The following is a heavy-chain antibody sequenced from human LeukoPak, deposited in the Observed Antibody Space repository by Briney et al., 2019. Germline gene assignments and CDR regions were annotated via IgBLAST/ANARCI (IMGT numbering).Heavy chain of an antibody. CDR1: GFTFDDYG. D-gene: IGHD6-19*01. CDR3: AKPIPAIAVAVSTRQ. J-gene: IGHJ4*02. V-gene: IGHV3-20*04. CDR2: INWNGGST. Sequence: GGSLRLSCAASGFTFDDYGMSRVRQAPGKGLEWVSGINWNGGSTGYADSVKGRFTISRDNAKNSLYLQMNSLRAEDTAVYYCAKPIPAIAVAVSTRQWGQGTLVTVSS.